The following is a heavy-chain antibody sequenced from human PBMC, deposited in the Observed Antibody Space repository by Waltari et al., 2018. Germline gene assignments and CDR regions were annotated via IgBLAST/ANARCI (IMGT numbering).Heavy chain of an antibody. CDR3: ARRGGYCGGDCYDFDY. V-gene: IGHV3-7*01. D-gene: IGHD2-21*01. CDR2: IKQDGSEK. Sequence: EVQLVESGGGLVQPGGSLRLSCAASGFTFSSYWKSWVRQAPGKGLEWVANIKQDGSEKYYVDSVKGRFTISRDNAKNSLYLQMNSLRAEDTAVYYCARRGGYCGGDCYDFDYWGQGTLVTVSS. CDR1: GFTFSSYW. J-gene: IGHJ4*02.